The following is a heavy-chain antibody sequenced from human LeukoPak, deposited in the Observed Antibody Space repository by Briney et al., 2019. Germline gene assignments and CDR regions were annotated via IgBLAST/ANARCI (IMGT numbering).Heavy chain of an antibody. D-gene: IGHD1-14*01. V-gene: IGHV4-4*07. J-gene: IGHJ6*03. CDR1: GGSISSYY. CDR2: FYTSESS. CDR3: AKEGREFDSTGSRYFYYYLDV. Sequence: PSETLSLTCIVSGGSISSYYWSWIRRPAGKGLEWIRLFYTSESSNYNPSLKSRVTMSVDTSKNQFSLKLSSVTAADTAVYYCAKEGREFDSTGSRYFYYYLDVWGKGTTVTVSS.